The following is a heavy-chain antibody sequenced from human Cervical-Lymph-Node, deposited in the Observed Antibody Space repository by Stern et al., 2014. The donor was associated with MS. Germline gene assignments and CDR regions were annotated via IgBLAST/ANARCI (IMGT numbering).Heavy chain of an antibody. CDR3: ARDKGMFFL. D-gene: IGHD2/OR15-2a*01. CDR1: GGSITNYY. CDR2: IYYSGST. V-gene: IGHV4-59*01. J-gene: IGHJ4*01. Sequence: QLQLQESGPGLVKPSETLSLTCTVSGGSITNYYLSWIRQPPGKGLEWIGYIYYSGSTNYNPSLTSRVTISVDTPKNKFSLKLSSVTAADTAVYYCARDKGMFFLWGQGTLVTVSS.